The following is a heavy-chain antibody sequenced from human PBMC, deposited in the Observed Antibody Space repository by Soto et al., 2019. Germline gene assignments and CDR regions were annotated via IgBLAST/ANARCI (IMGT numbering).Heavy chain of an antibody. CDR2: ISTYNGDT. D-gene: IGHD2-2*01. J-gene: IGHJ4*02. Sequence: ASVKVSCKASGYTFTSFGIIWVRQVPGQGLEWMGWISTYNGDTNYAQHLQGRVTMTTDTSTSTAYMELRSLRSDDTAVYYCARGYCSFTSCPFDFWGQGALVTVSS. V-gene: IGHV1-18*01. CDR3: ARGYCSFTSCPFDF. CDR1: GYTFTSFG.